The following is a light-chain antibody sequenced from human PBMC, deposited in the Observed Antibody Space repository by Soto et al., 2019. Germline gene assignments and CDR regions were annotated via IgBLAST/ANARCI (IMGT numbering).Light chain of an antibody. CDR1: NSDVGGYNY. V-gene: IGLV2-14*01. CDR2: EVS. Sequence: QSVLTQPASVSGSPGQSITISCTGTNSDVGGYNYVSWYQQHPGKAPKLMIYEVSNLPSGVSNRFSGSKSGNTASLTISGLQAEDEADYYCSSYTSSSTLVFGGGTQLTVL. J-gene: IGLJ2*01. CDR3: SSYTSSSTLV.